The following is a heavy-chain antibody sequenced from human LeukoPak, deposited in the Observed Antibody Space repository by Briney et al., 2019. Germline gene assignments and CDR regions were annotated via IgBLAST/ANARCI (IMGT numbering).Heavy chain of an antibody. Sequence: PSETLSLTCTVSGGSISSYYWSWIRQPPGKGLEWIGYIYYSGSTNYNPSLKSRVTMSVDTSKNQFSLKLSSVTAADTAVYYCARHAAILWFGEPYYFDYWGQGTLVTVSS. D-gene: IGHD3-10*01. J-gene: IGHJ4*02. CDR3: ARHAAILWFGEPYYFDY. V-gene: IGHV4-59*08. CDR1: GGSISSYY. CDR2: IYYSGST.